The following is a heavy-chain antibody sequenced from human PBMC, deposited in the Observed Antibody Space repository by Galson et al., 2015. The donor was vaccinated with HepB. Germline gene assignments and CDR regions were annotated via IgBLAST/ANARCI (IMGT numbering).Heavy chain of an antibody. D-gene: IGHD3-16*02. V-gene: IGHV4-59*01. CDR1: GGSISSYY. CDR2: IYYSGST. CDR3: ARVTSDYIWGSYRYWYYYMDV. J-gene: IGHJ6*03. Sequence: ETLSLTCTVSGGSISSYYWSWIRQPPGKGLEWIGYIYYSGSTNYNPSLKSRVTISVDTSKNQFSLKLSSVTAADTAVYYCARVTSDYIWGSYRYWYYYMDVWGKGTTVTVSS.